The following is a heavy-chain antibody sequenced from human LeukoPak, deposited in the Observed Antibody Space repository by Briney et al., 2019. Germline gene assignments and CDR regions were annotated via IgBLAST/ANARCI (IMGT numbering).Heavy chain of an antibody. V-gene: IGHV3-21*01. J-gene: IGHJ5*02. CDR3: ARGVLSRGIAAAGGNNWFDP. CDR1: GFSVSTNY. Sequence: GGSLRLSCAASGFSVSTNYMSWVRQAPGKGLEWVSSISSSSSYIYYADSVKGRFTISRDNAKNSLYLQMNSLRAEDTAVYYCARGVLSRGIAAAGGNNWFDPWGQGTLVTVSS. D-gene: IGHD6-13*01. CDR2: ISSSSSYI.